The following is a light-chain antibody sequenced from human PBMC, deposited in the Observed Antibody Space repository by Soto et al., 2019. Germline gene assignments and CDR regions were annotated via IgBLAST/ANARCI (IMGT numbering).Light chain of an antibody. CDR3: QSYDSSLSGWV. CDR1: SSNIGAGYD. Sequence: QLVLTQPPSVSGAPGQRVTISCTESSSNIGAGYDVHWYQQLPGTAPKLLIYGNSNRPSGVPDRFSGSKSGTLASLAITGLQAEDEADYYCQSYDSSLSGWVFGGGTKLTVL. J-gene: IGLJ3*02. V-gene: IGLV1-40*01. CDR2: GNS.